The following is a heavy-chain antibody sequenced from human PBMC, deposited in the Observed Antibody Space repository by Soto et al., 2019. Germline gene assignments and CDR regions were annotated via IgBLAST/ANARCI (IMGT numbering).Heavy chain of an antibody. J-gene: IGHJ4*02. CDR2: IYYSGST. Sequence: QVQLQESGPGLVKPSQTLSLTCTVSGGSISSGGYYWSWIRQHPGKGLEWIGYIYYSGSTYYNPSLKSRVTISVDTSKNQFSLKLSSVTAADTAVYYCARGIRNRNYYDSRAKYYFDYWGQGTLVTVSS. CDR1: GGSISSGGYY. V-gene: IGHV4-31*03. D-gene: IGHD3-22*01. CDR3: ARGIRNRNYYDSRAKYYFDY.